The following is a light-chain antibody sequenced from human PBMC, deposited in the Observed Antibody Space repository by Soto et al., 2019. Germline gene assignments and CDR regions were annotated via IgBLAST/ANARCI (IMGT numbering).Light chain of an antibody. CDR2: ATS. CDR1: QGVGGW. Sequence: DIQMTQSPSLLSASVGDRVTMTCRASQGVGGWLAWYQQKPGKVPKLLIYATSSLHSGVPSRFSGSGSGTDFTLSISSLQPEDFATYYCQQTHSLPLSFGPGTKVDIK. CDR3: QQTHSLPLS. V-gene: IGKV1-12*01. J-gene: IGKJ3*01.